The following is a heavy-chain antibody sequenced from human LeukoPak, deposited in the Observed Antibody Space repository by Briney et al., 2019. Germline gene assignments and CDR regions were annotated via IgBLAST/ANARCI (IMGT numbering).Heavy chain of an antibody. V-gene: IGHV3-48*03. CDR3: ARLGGALSYYYSYMDV. J-gene: IGHJ6*03. CDR2: ISSSGSTI. Sequence: GGSLRLSCAASGFTFSSYEMNWVRQAPGKGLEWVSYISSSGSTIYYADSVKGRFTISRDNAKNSLYLQMNSLRAEDTAVYYCARLGGALSYYYSYMDVWGKGTTVTISS. CDR1: GFTFSSYE. D-gene: IGHD1-26*01.